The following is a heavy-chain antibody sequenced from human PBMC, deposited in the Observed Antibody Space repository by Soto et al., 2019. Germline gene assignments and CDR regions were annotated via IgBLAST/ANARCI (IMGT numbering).Heavy chain of an antibody. CDR2: ISSDGSRK. J-gene: IGHJ3*02. CDR3: AKDPTIAPRWALDI. V-gene: IGHV3-30*18. Sequence: GGSLRLSCAACGFTFSNYGMHWVRQDPGKGPEWVAVISSDGSRKDYADFVKGRFTISRDDAKNTLSLQMNSLRTDDTALYYCAKDPTIAPRWALDIWGQGTLVTVSS. CDR1: GFTFSNYG. D-gene: IGHD6-13*01.